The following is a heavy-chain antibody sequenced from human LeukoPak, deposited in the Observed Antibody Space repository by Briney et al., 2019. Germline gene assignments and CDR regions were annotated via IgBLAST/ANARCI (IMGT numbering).Heavy chain of an antibody. V-gene: IGHV4-34*01. D-gene: IGHD5-18*01. CDR2: INHSGST. CDR1: GGSFSGYH. CDR3: ATIHRGYSYGSGAFDI. J-gene: IGHJ3*02. Sequence: PSETLSLTCAVYGGSFSGYHWSWIRQPPGKGLEWIGEINHSGSTNYNPSLKSRVTISVDTSKNQFSLKLSSVTAADTAVYYCATIHRGYSYGSGAFDIWGQGTMVTVSS.